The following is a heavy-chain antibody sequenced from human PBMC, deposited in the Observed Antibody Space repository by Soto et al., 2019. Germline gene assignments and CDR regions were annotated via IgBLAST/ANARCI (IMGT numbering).Heavy chain of an antibody. J-gene: IGHJ4*02. CDR2: IDPSDSYT. V-gene: IGHV5-10-1*01. CDR3: ARHRRKLAVDY. Sequence: GESLKISCQGSGYRFTNYLIGWVRQMPGKGLEWMGRIDPSDSYTNYSPSFQGHVTISADKSISTAYLQWSSLKASDTAMYYCARHRRKLAVDYWGQGTLVTVSS. CDR1: GYRFTNYL.